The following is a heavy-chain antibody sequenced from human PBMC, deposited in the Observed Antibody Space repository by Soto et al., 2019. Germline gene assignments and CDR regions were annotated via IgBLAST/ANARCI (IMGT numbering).Heavy chain of an antibody. V-gene: IGHV1-18*04. D-gene: IGHD1-26*01. CDR3: AKDPPWTVGPLAMDV. CDR2: ISPYNGKT. J-gene: IGHJ6*02. Sequence: ASVKVSCKASGYTFTTHGISWVRQAPGQGLEWMGWISPYNGKTTYAQKVQGRVTMTTDTSTSTAYMELRGLRSDDTAVYYCAKDPPWTVGPLAMDVWGQGTTVTVSS. CDR1: GYTFTTHG.